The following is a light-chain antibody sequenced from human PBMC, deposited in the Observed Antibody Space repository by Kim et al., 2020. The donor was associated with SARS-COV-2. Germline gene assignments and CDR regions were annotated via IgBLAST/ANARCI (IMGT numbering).Light chain of an antibody. CDR2: AAS. CDR1: QGISSY. Sequence: DIQLTQSPSFLSASVGDRVTITCRASQGISSYLAWYQQKPGKAPKLLIYAASTLQSGVPSRFSGSGSGTEFTLTISSLQPEDFATYFFQQLNSYPTMYTLGQGTTLEF. V-gene: IGKV1-9*01. J-gene: IGKJ2*01. CDR3: QQLNSYPTMYT.